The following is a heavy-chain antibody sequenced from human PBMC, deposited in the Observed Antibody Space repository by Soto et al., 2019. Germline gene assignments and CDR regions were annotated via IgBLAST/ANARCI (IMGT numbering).Heavy chain of an antibody. CDR1: GYSFTSYW. Sequence: GESLKISCKGSGYSFTSYWIGWVRQMPGKGLEWMGIIYPGDSDTRYSPSFQGQVTISADKSISTAYLQWSSLKASDTAIYYCARQAYCGGDCYPNAFDIWGQGTMVTVSS. J-gene: IGHJ3*02. CDR3: ARQAYCGGDCYPNAFDI. D-gene: IGHD2-21*02. CDR2: IYPGDSDT. V-gene: IGHV5-51*01.